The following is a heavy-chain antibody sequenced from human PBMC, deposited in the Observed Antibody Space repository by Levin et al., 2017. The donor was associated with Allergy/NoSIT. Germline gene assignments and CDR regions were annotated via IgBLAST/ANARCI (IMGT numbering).Heavy chain of an antibody. J-gene: IGHJ4*02. CDR1: GFTFSNYA. Sequence: GESLKISCAASGFTFSNYAMQWVRQAPGKGLEWVAVISYDGNNEYYADSVKARLTLSRDNSKNTLSLQMNSLRLDDTAVYYCARPSKGSRVSAPIDFWGQGTLVTVSS. CDR3: ARPSKGSRVSAPIDF. CDR2: ISYDGNNE. V-gene: IGHV3-30*14. D-gene: IGHD6-13*01.